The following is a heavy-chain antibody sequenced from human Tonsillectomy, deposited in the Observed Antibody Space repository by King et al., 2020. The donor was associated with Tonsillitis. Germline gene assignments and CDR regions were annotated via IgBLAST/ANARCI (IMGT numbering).Heavy chain of an antibody. Sequence: QLVQSGAEVKKPGSSVKVSCKTSGGTFSNYAISWVRQAPGQGLEWMGGIMPIFGTAKYALRFQGRVTISADGSTSTAYMELNSLTSDDTAVYYCARTPALPGGWFDPWGQGTLVTVSS. J-gene: IGHJ5*02. D-gene: IGHD2-2*01. V-gene: IGHV1-69*01. CDR2: IMPIFGTA. CDR3: ARTPALPGGWFDP. CDR1: GGTFSNYA.